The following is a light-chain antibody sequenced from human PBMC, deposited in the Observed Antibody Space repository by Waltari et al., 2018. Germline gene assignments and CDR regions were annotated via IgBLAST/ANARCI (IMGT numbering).Light chain of an antibody. CDR1: TDIGKS. CDR2: NTY. V-gene: IGKV1-16*02. Sequence: DIQMTQSLSSLYASVGDRVTITCRACTDIGKSSTGFQQKPGKAPKSLIYNTYILQSGGPSKFSGSGTGTDFTLTISSLQPEDFATYYCQQYKSYPYTFGQGTNLETK. J-gene: IGKJ2*01. CDR3: QQYKSYPYT.